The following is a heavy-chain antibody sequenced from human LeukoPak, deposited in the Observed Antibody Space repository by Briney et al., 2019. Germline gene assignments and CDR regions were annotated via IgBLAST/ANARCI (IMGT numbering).Heavy chain of an antibody. D-gene: IGHD4-17*01. J-gene: IGHJ5*02. CDR1: GYTFTSYG. CDR3: ARAYGAHPYNWFDP. CDR2: ISAYNGNT. Sequence: ASVKVSCKASGYTFTSYGIGWVRQAPGQGLEWMGWISAYNGNTNYAQKLQGRVTMTTDTSTSTAYMELRSLRSDDTAVYYCARAYGAHPYNWFDPWGQGTLVTVSS. V-gene: IGHV1-18*01.